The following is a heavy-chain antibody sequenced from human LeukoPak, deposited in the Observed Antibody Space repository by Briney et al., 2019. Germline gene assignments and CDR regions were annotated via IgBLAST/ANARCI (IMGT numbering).Heavy chain of an antibody. J-gene: IGHJ6*03. Sequence: GGSLRLSCAASGFTFSDYYMSWIRQAPGKGLEWVSYISSSGSTIYYADSVKGRFTISRDNAKNSLYLQMNSLRAEDTAVYYCARNRDYGSGSYHYYYYMDVWGKGTTVTVSS. V-gene: IGHV3-11*04. D-gene: IGHD3-10*01. CDR1: GFTFSDYY. CDR2: ISSSGSTI. CDR3: ARNRDYGSGSYHYYYYMDV.